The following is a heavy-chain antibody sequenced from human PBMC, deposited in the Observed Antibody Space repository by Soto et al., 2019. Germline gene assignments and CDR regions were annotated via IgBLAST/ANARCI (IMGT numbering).Heavy chain of an antibody. D-gene: IGHD2-2*01. V-gene: IGHV1-69*13. CDR2: IIPIFGTA. CDR1: GGTFSSYA. CDR3: TASNYCSSTSCYRGRWFDP. Sequence: SVKVSCKASGGTFSSYAISWVRQAPGQGLEWMGGIIPIFGTANYAQKFQGRVTITADESTSTAYMELSSLRSEDTAVYYCTASNYCSSTSCYRGRWFDPWRQGTPVTVSS. J-gene: IGHJ5*02.